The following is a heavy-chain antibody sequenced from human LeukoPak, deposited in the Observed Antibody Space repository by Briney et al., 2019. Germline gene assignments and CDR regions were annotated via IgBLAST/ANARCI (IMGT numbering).Heavy chain of an antibody. V-gene: IGHV3-30*04. CDR2: LASDGSNK. CDR3: ARGPGRSDGILDFSITSSQAGVS. CDR1: GFTFNNHP. Sequence: PGGSLRPSRAASGFTFNNHPLHWVRQAPGKGLEWVAVLASDGSNKYYADSVKGRFTISRDTSKNTLYLQMNSLRPEDTAVYYCARGPGRSDGILDFSITSSQAGVSWGQGNVVTVSS. J-gene: IGHJ5*02. D-gene: IGHD5-24*01.